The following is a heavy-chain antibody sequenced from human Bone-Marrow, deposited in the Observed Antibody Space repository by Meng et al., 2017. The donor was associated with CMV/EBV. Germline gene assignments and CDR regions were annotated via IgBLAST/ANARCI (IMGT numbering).Heavy chain of an antibody. J-gene: IGHJ4*02. Sequence: GGSLRLSCAASGFTFSDYYMSWIRQAPGKGLEWVSYISSSGSTIYYAASVKGRFTISRDNAKNSLYLQTKSLRAEDPAVYYCARVKRQQLADWGQGTLVTVSS. CDR2: ISSSGSTI. V-gene: IGHV3-11*01. CDR3: ARVKRQQLAD. CDR1: GFTFSDYY. D-gene: IGHD6-13*01.